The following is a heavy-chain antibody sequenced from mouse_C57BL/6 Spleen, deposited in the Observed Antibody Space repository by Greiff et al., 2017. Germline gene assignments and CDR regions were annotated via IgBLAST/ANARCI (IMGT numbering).Heavy chain of an antibody. J-gene: IGHJ2*01. CDR2: ISGGGGNT. V-gene: IGHV5-9*01. CDR1: GFTFSSYT. Sequence: EVMLVESGGGLVKPGGSLKISCAASGFTFSSYTMSWVRQTPEKRLEWVATISGGGGNTYYPDSVKGRFTISRDNAKNTLYLQMSSLRSEDTALYYCASVYYGNYFDYWGQGTTLTVSS. D-gene: IGHD2-1*01. CDR3: ASVYYGNYFDY.